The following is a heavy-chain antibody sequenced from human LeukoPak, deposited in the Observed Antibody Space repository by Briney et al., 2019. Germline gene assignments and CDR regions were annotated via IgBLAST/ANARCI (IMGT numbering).Heavy chain of an antibody. D-gene: IGHD3-16*02. J-gene: IGHJ4*02. CDR1: GFTFSSCA. V-gene: IGHV3-23*01. CDR3: AKDYIWGSYRPAYYFDY. CDR2: ISGSGGST. Sequence: GGSLRLSCAASGFTFSSCAMSWVRQAPGKGLEWVSAISGSGGSTYYADSVKGRFTISRDNSKNTLYLQMNSLRAEDTAVYYCAKDYIWGSYRPAYYFDYWGQGTLVTVSS.